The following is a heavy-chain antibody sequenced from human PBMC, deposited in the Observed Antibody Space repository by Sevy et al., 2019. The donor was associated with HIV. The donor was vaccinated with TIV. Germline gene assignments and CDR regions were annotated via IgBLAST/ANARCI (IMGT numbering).Heavy chain of an antibody. CDR1: GGSISSYY. Sequence: SETLSLTCTVSGGSISSYYWSWIRQPPGKGLEWIGYIYYSGSTNYNPSLKSRVTISVDTSKNQSSLKLSSVTAADTAVYYCARSSDSSGYYYFDYWGQGTLVTVSS. J-gene: IGHJ4*02. D-gene: IGHD3-22*01. CDR3: ARSSDSSGYYYFDY. CDR2: IYYSGST. V-gene: IGHV4-59*01.